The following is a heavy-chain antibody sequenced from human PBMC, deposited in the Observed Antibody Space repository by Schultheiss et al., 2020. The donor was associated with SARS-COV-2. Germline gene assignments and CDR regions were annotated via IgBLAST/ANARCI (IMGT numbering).Heavy chain of an antibody. Sequence: GGSLRLSCAASGFTFSSYSMNWVRQAPGKGLEWVSYISSSSSTIYYADSVKGRFTISRDNAKNSLYLQMNSLRAEDTAVYYCARVSRYDYVWGSYRFSPLDYWGQGTLVTVSS. CDR2: ISSSSSTI. D-gene: IGHD3-16*02. CDR1: GFTFSSYS. V-gene: IGHV3-48*04. CDR3: ARVSRYDYVWGSYRFSPLDY. J-gene: IGHJ4*02.